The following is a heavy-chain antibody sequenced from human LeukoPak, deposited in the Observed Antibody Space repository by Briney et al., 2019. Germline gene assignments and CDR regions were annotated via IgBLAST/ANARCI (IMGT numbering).Heavy chain of an antibody. CDR2: IYTSGST. CDR1: GGSISSGCYY. D-gene: IGHD6-13*01. V-gene: IGHV4-61*02. CDR3: ARGIDSSSWYNWFDP. Sequence: SSQTLSLTCTVSGGSISSGCYYWSWIRQPAGKGLEWSGRIYTSGSTNYNPSLKSRVTISVDTSKNQSSLKLSSVTAADRAVYYCARGIDSSSWYNWFDPWGQGTLVTVSS. J-gene: IGHJ5*02.